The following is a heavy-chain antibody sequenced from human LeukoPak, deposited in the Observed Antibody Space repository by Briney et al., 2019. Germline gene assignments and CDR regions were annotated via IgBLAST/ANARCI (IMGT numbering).Heavy chain of an antibody. V-gene: IGHV3-30*04. CDR3: ARGPSGYHNT. CDR2: ISYDGSNK. J-gene: IGHJ4*02. Sequence: GGSLRLSCAASGFTFNNYAMHWVRQAPGKGLEWVAVISYDGSNKYYADSVKGRFTISRDNSKNTLYLQMNSLRAEDTAVYYCARGPSGYHNTGGQGTLVTVSS. CDR1: GFTFNNYA. D-gene: IGHD5-12*01.